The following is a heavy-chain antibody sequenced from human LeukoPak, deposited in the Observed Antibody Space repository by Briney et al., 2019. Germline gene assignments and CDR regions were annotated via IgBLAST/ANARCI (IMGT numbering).Heavy chain of an antibody. CDR3: AKDEGVITMVRRVIITPYYFDY. Sequence: GGSLRLSCAASGFTFSSYAMSGVRQAPGKGLEWVSAISGSGCSTYYADSVKGRFTISRDNSKNTLCLHMSRLRAEDTAVYYCAKDEGVITMVRRVIITPYYFDYWGQGTLVTVSS. V-gene: IGHV3-23*01. J-gene: IGHJ4*02. CDR1: GFTFSSYA. CDR2: ISGSGCST. D-gene: IGHD3-10*01.